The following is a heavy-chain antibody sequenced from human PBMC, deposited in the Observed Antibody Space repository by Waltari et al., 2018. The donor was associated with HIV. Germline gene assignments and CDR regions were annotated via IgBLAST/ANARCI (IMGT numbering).Heavy chain of an antibody. Sequence: EMRKPGTSVRLSCRASGVLLADHYMHWVRQGPRQTFAWMGIINAGDGDANSAQKFQDRLTLTRDLFTGSIYLDLMSLKSDDTAVYFCARAGLRGLIQDFDIWGQGTQLIVSS. J-gene: IGHJ4*02. CDR2: INAGDGDA. CDR1: GVLLADHY. CDR3: ARAGLRGLIQDFDI. D-gene: IGHD2-21*02. V-gene: IGHV1-46*01.